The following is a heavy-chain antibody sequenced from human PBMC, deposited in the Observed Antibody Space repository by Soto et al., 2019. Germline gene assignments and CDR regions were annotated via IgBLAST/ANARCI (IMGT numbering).Heavy chain of an antibody. V-gene: IGHV3-11*06. Sequence: PGGSLRLSCAASGFTFSDYYMSWIRQAPGKGLEWVSYISSSSSYTNYADSVKGRFTISRDNAKNSLYLQMNRLRAEDTAVYYCESAYDSSGYYDYWGQGTLVTVSS. CDR2: ISSSSSYT. J-gene: IGHJ4*02. CDR1: GFTFSDYY. CDR3: ESAYDSSGYYDY. D-gene: IGHD3-22*01.